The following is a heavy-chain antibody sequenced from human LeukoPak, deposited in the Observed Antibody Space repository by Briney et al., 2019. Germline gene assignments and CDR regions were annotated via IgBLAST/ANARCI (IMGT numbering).Heavy chain of an antibody. CDR3: ATYVGDIVAIMLTT. CDR1: GYTFVSYW. J-gene: IGHJ4*02. V-gene: IGHV5-51*01. Sequence: GESLKISCKGPGYTFVSYWIAWVRQMPGKGLEWMGTIYPGDSETRYSPSFQGQVTISADKSISTAYLQWSSLKASDTAMYYCATYVGDIVAIMLTTWGQGTLVTVSS. D-gene: IGHD5-12*01. CDR2: IYPGDSET.